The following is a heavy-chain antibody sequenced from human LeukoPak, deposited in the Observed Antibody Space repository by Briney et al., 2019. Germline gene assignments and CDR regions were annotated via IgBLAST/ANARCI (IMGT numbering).Heavy chain of an antibody. J-gene: IGHJ4*02. V-gene: IGHV3-21*01. CDR2: ISRTSTYI. CDR3: AREILDGGNVAFFDY. Sequence: AGGSLRLSCAASGFTFSSYSMNWVRQAPGKGLEWVSSISRTSTYIYYADSLKGRFTISRDNSKNTLYLQMNSLRAEDTAVYYCAREILDGGNVAFFDYWGQGTLVTVSS. D-gene: IGHD4-23*01. CDR1: GFTFSSYS.